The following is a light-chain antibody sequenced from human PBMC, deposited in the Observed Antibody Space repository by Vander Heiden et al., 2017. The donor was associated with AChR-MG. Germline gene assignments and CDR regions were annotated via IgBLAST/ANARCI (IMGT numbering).Light chain of an antibody. CDR2: DAS. Sequence: IVLTQIPATLSVSAGERATLSCRASQSVSSYLAWYQQKPGQAPRLLIYDASSWATGIPARFSGSGSGTDFTLTISSLEPEDFAVYYCQQRSNWPPLTFGGGTKVEIK. V-gene: IGKV3-11*01. J-gene: IGKJ4*01. CDR1: QSVSSY. CDR3: QQRSNWPPLT.